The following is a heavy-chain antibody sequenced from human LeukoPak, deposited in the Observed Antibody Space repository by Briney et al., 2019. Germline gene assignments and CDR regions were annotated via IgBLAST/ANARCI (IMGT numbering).Heavy chain of an antibody. CDR2: IKQDGSEK. D-gene: IGHD3-22*01. CDR3: ARDNPEYYYDSSGYVRYYYYGMDV. CDR1: GFTFSSYW. Sequence: GGSLRLSCAASGFTFSSYWMSWVRQAPGKGLEWVANIKQDGSEKYYVDSVKGRFTISRDNAKNSLYLQMNSLRAEDTAVYYCARDNPEYYYDSSGYVRYYYYGMDVWGQGTTVTVSS. V-gene: IGHV3-7*01. J-gene: IGHJ6*02.